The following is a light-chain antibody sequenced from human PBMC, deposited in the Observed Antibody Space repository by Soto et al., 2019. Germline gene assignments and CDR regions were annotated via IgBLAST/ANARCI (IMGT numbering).Light chain of an antibody. CDR2: WAS. Sequence: DIVMTQSPDSLAVSLGERATINCKSSQSISHSSNNKNKLPWYPQKPRQPPKLLISWASIRESGVPDRFSGSGSGTDFTLTISSLQAEDVAVYFCHQYYDTAWAFGQGTKVEIK. V-gene: IGKV4-1*01. J-gene: IGKJ1*01. CDR3: HQYYDTAWA. CDR1: QSISHSSNNKNK.